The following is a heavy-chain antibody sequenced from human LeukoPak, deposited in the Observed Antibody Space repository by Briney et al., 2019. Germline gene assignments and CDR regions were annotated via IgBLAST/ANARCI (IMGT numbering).Heavy chain of an antibody. J-gene: IGHJ4*02. D-gene: IGHD5-12*01. CDR1: GFTFSSYA. CDR2: ISGSGGST. CDR3: AKTIGYDFDLGAPADY. V-gene: IGHV3-23*01. Sequence: QPGGSLILSCAASGFTFSSYAMSWVRQAPGKGLEWVSAISGSGGSTYYADSVKGRFTISRDNSKNTLYLQMNSLRAEDTAVYYCAKTIGYDFDLGAPADYWGQGTLVTVSS.